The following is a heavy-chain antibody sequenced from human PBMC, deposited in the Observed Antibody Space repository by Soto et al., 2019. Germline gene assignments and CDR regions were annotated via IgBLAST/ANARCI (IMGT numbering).Heavy chain of an antibody. Sequence: PGGSLRLSCAASGFTFSSYGMHWVRQAPGKGLEWVAVISYDGSNKYYADSVKGRFTISRDNSKNTLYLQMNSLRAEDTAVYYCAHDLGYSITSYSYYFSGMDVSGQGGTVT. J-gene: IGHJ6*02. D-gene: IGHD6-13*01. V-gene: IGHV3-30*03. CDR1: GFTFSSYG. CDR2: ISYDGSNK. CDR3: AHDLGYSITSYSYYFSGMDV.